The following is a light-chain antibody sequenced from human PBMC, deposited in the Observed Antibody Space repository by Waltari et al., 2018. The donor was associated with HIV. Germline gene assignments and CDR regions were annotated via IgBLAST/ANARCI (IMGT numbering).Light chain of an antibody. CDR3: MQALQTPRT. J-gene: IGKJ2*02. CDR2: LGS. V-gene: IGKV2-28*01. Sequence: DIVMTPSPLSLPVTPGEPASIPCRTSQNPVHRKGHNLYNYLDWYLQKPGQSPQLLIYLGSNRASGVPDRFSGSGSGTDFTLKISRVEAEDVGVYYCMQALQTPRTFGQGTKLEMK. CDR1: QNPVHRKGHNLYNY.